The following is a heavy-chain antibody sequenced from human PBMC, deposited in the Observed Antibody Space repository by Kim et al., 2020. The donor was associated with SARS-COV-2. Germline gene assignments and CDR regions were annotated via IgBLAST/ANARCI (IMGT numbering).Heavy chain of an antibody. CDR1: GYSFTSYW. J-gene: IGHJ2*01. CDR2: IYPGDSDT. V-gene: IGHV5-51*01. CDR3: ARHGRAWFGELPLRDWYFDL. Sequence: GESLKISCKGSGYSFTSYWIGWVRQMPGKGLEWMGIIYPGDSDTRYSPSFQGQVTISADKSISTAYLQWSSLKASDTAMYYCARHGRAWFGELPLRDWYFDLWGRGTLVTVSS. D-gene: IGHD3-10*01.